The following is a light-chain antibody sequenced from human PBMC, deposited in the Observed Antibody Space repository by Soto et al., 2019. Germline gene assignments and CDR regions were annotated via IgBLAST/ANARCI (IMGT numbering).Light chain of an antibody. Sequence: QSALTQSPSASGIRGQSVTISCSGTGSDVGAYNYLSWYQHHPGKAPKLIIYEVIKRPSGVPDRFSGSKSGTTASLTVSGLQTEDEAVYYFGSIVGGTTLIFGGGTKLTVL. CDR3: GSIVGGTTLI. CDR1: GSDVGAYNY. J-gene: IGLJ2*01. CDR2: EVI. V-gene: IGLV2-8*01.